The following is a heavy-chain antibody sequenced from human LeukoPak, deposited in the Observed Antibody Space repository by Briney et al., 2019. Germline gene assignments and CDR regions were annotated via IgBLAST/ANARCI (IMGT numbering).Heavy chain of an antibody. J-gene: IGHJ4*02. CDR1: GFTFSSYG. CDR2: ISYDGSNK. V-gene: IGHV3-30*03. D-gene: IGHD6-19*01. Sequence: PGGSLRLSCAASGFTFSSYGMHWVRQAPGKGLEWVAVISYDGSNKYYADSVKGRFTISRDNSKNTLYLQMNSLRAEDTAVYYCAREAVAGTVASFDYWGQGTLVTVSS. CDR3: AREAVAGTVASFDY.